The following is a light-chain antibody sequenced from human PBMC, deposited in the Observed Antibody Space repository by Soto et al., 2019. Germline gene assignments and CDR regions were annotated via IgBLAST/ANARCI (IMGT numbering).Light chain of an antibody. Sequence: QSVLTQPPSASGSPGQSVTISCTGTSGDVGGYNYVSWYQQHPGKAPKLMIFEVSERPSRVPDRFSASKSGNTASLTVSGLQAEDEADYYCSSYAGSNNYVFGTGTKVTVL. V-gene: IGLV2-8*01. CDR1: SGDVGGYNY. CDR3: SSYAGSNNYV. CDR2: EVS. J-gene: IGLJ1*01.